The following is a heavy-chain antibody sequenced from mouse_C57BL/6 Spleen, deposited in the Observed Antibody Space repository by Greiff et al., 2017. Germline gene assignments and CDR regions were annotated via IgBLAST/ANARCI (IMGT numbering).Heavy chain of an antibody. V-gene: IGHV1-80*01. CDR3: ARGGYDGDAMDY. D-gene: IGHD2-3*01. J-gene: IGHJ4*01. Sequence: VQLQESGAELVKPGASVKISCKASGYAFSSYWMNWVKQRPGKGLEWIGQIYPGDGDTNYNGKFKGTATLTADKSSSTAYMQLSSLTSEDSAVYFCARGGYDGDAMDYWGQGTSVTVSS. CDR1: GYAFSSYW. CDR2: IYPGDGDT.